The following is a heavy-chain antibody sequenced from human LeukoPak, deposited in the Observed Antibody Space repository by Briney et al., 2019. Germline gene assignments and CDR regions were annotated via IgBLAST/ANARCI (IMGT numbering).Heavy chain of an antibody. J-gene: IGHJ4*02. Sequence: PGGSLRLSCAASGFTFSSYAMSWVRQAPGKGLEWVSAISGSGGSTYYADSVKGRFTISRDNAKNSLYLQMNSLRAEDTALYYCAKVRITGTTGLDYWGQGTLVTVSS. D-gene: IGHD1-7*01. CDR3: AKVRITGTTGLDY. CDR2: ISGSGGST. CDR1: GFTFSSYA. V-gene: IGHV3-23*01.